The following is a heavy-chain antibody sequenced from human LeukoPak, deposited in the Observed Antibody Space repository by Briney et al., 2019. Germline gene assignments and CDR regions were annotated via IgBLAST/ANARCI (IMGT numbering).Heavy chain of an antibody. CDR2: IYSGGST. V-gene: IGHV3-53*01. CDR1: GFTVSSNY. J-gene: IGHJ4*02. Sequence: GGSLRLSCAASGFTVSSNYMSLVRQAPGKGLEWVSVIYSGGSTYYADSVKGRFTISRDNSKNTLYLQMNSLRAEDTAVYYCARDGRGSGSYYGDWGQGTLVTVSS. CDR3: ARDGRGSGSYYGD. D-gene: IGHD3-10*01.